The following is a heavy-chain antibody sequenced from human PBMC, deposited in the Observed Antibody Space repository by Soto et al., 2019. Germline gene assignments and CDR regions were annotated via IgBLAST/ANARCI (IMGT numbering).Heavy chain of an antibody. J-gene: IGHJ4*02. CDR3: ARGGWEPYFDY. D-gene: IGHD1-26*01. V-gene: IGHV4-59*01. CDR2: IYYSGST. CDR1: GGSISSYY. Sequence: SETLSLTCTVSGGSISSYYWSWIRQPPGKGLEWIGYIYYSGSTDYNPSLKSRVTISVDTSKNQFSLKLSSVTAADTAVYYCARGGWEPYFDYWGQGTLVTVSS.